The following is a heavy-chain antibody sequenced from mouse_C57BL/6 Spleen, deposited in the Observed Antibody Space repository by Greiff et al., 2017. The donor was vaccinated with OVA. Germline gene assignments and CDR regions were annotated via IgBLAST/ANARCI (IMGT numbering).Heavy chain of an antibody. D-gene: IGHD1-1*01. CDR2: INPGSGGT. J-gene: IGHJ1*03. V-gene: IGHV1-54*01. Sequence: VQRVESGAELVRPGTSVKVSCKASGYAFTNYLIEWVKQRPGQGLEWIGVINPGSGGTNYNEKFKGKATLTADKSSSTAYMQLSSLTSEDSAVYFCARGATVVGFDVWGTGTTVTVSS. CDR3: ARGATVVGFDV. CDR1: GYAFTNYL.